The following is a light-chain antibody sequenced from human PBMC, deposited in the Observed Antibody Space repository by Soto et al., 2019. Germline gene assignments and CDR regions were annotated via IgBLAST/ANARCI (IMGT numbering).Light chain of an antibody. CDR2: GAS. V-gene: IGKV3-20*01. CDR1: QSVTSSY. Sequence: EIVLTQSPGTLSLSPGERATLSCRASQSVTSSYLAWYHQKPGQAPRLLLYGASSRATVIPDRFSGSGSGTDFTLTINRLKPEDFAVYYCQQYGSSPRTFGQRTKLEIK. CDR3: QQYGSSPRT. J-gene: IGKJ2*01.